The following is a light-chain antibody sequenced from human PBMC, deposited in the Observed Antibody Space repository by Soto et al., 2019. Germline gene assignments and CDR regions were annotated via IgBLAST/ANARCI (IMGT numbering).Light chain of an antibody. Sequence: DIQMTQIPSTLPASVGDTVTITCRASQDISGWLAWYQQKPGKAPKLLIYAASSLQSGVPSRFSGSGSGTEFTLTISSLQSEDFAVYYCQQYNNWPLTFGQGTRLEIK. CDR1: QDISGW. V-gene: IGKV1D-16*01. J-gene: IGKJ5*01. CDR3: QQYNNWPLT. CDR2: AAS.